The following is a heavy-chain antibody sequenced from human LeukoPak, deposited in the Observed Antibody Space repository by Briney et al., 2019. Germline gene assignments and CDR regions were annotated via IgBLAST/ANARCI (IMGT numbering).Heavy chain of an antibody. CDR1: GGSISSGDYY. CDR3: ASSVGEKTYYFDY. Sequence: PSETLSLTRTVSGGSISSGDYYWSWIRQAPGTGLEWVSAISGSGGNTYYADSVKGRFTISRDSSKNTLYLQMNSLRAEDTAVYYCASSVGEKTYYFDYWGQGTLVTVSS. V-gene: IGHV3-23*01. D-gene: IGHD3-16*01. CDR2: ISGSGGNT. J-gene: IGHJ4*02.